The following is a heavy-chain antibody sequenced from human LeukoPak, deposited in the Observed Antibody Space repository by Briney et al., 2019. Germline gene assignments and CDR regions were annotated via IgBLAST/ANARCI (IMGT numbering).Heavy chain of an antibody. V-gene: IGHV1-18*01. CDR2: ISGYNGKT. J-gene: IGHJ4*02. D-gene: IGHD3-22*01. CDR3: ARGDYYDTTGYYYVPGDYFDY. CDR1: GYNFSSYV. Sequence: ASVKVSCKASGYNFSSYVISWVRQAPGQGLEWMGWISGYNGKTNYEQKFQSRVTMTTDTSTSTVYMELRSLTSDDTAVYYCARGDYYDTTGYYYVPGDYFDYRGQGTLVTVSS.